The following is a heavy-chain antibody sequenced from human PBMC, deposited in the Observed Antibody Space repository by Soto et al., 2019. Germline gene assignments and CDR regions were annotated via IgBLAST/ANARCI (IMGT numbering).Heavy chain of an antibody. D-gene: IGHD6-13*01. V-gene: IGHV4-31*03. CDR2: IHYSGTT. CDR1: DGSINSGNYF. Sequence: QVQLQESGPGLVKPSQTLSLTCTVSDGSINSGNYFWSWIRQHPAKGLEWIGNIHYSGTTYYNPSLKSRVTISVDTSKNQFSLKLSSVTAADTAVYFCARDERGSRRGLIYHGMDVWGQGTTVTVSS. CDR3: ARDERGSRRGLIYHGMDV. J-gene: IGHJ6*02.